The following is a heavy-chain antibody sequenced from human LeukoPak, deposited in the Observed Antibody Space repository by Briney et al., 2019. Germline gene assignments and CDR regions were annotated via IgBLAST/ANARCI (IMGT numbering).Heavy chain of an antibody. Sequence: TGGSLRLSCAASGFTFDDYAMHWVRQAPGKVLEWVSGISWNSGSIGYADSVKGRFTISRDNAKNSLYLQMNSLRSDDTAVYYCARGFIGGVYYFDYWGQGTLVTVSS. CDR2: ISWNSGSI. D-gene: IGHD3-16*01. J-gene: IGHJ4*02. CDR1: GFTFDDYA. V-gene: IGHV3-9*01. CDR3: ARGFIGGVYYFDY.